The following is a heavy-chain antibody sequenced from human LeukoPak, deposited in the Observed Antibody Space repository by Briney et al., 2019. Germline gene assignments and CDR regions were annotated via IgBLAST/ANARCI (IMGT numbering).Heavy chain of an antibody. D-gene: IGHD2-15*01. Sequence: SVKVSCKASGGTFSSYAISWVRQAPGQGLEWMGGIIPIFGTANYAQKFQGRVTITADESTSTAYMELSSLRSEDTAVYYCARDRVYCSGGSCYPYYFDYWGQGTLVTVSS. V-gene: IGHV1-69*13. J-gene: IGHJ4*02. CDR1: GGTFSSYA. CDR2: IIPIFGTA. CDR3: ARDRVYCSGGSCYPYYFDY.